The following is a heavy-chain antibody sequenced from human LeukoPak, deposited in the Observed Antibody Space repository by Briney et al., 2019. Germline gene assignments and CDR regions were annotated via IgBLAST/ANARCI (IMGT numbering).Heavy chain of an antibody. Sequence: GGSLRLSCAASGFTFSSYAMNWVRQAPGKGLEWVSAISGDGGSTYYADSVKGRFTLSRDNARNSLYLQMNSLRAEDTAVYFCARGVRIVGSTQWGIHWGQGTLVTVSS. D-gene: IGHD1-26*01. J-gene: IGHJ4*02. CDR1: GFTFSSYA. CDR2: ISGDGGST. V-gene: IGHV3-23*01. CDR3: ARGVRIVGSTQWGIH.